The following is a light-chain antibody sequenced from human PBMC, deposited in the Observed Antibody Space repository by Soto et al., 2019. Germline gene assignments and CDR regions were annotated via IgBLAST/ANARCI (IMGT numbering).Light chain of an antibody. CDR3: QQRYSTPDT. V-gene: IGKV1-39*01. CDR2: AAS. J-gene: IGKJ2*01. CDR1: QSISSY. Sequence: DIPMTQSPSSLSASVGDRVTITCRASQSISSYLNWYQQKPGKAPKLLIYAASSLQSGVPSRFSGSGSGTDFTLTIRSLQPEDFATYYCQQRYSTPDTFGQGTKREIK.